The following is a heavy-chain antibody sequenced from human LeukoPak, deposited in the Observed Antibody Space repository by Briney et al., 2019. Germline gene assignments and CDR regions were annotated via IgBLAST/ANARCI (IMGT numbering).Heavy chain of an antibody. Sequence: GGSLRLSCAASGFTFSSYWMHWVRQAPGKGLVWVSRINSDGSTTTYADSMKGRFTISRDNAKNTLYLQMNSLRAEDTAVYYCAVKWTYDGFDIWGQGTMVTISS. D-gene: IGHD1-26*01. V-gene: IGHV3-74*01. CDR2: INSDGSTT. CDR3: AVKWTYDGFDI. CDR1: GFTFSSYW. J-gene: IGHJ3*02.